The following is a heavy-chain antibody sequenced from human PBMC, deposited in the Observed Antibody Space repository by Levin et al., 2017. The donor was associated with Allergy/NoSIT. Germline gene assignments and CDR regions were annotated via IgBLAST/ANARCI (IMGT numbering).Heavy chain of an antibody. Sequence: ASVKVSCKASGYTFTSYGISWVRQAPGQGLEWMGWISAYNGNTNYAQKLQGRVTMTTDTSTSTAYMELRSLRSDDTAVYYCARDQHVVTGTTTYYYDGMDVWGQGTTVTVSS. D-gene: IGHD1-7*01. CDR2: ISAYNGNT. CDR3: ARDQHVVTGTTTYYYDGMDV. J-gene: IGHJ6*02. CDR1: GYTFTSYG. V-gene: IGHV1-18*01.